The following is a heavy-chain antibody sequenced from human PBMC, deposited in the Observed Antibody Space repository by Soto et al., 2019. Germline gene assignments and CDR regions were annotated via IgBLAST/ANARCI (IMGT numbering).Heavy chain of an antibody. V-gene: IGHV1-69*06. J-gene: IGHJ4*02. CDR3: ARSPGVFDY. CDR1: GGTFSSLA. Sequence: QVQLVQSGAEVKKPGSSVKVSCKASGGTFSSLAISWVRQAPGQGLEWMGGLVPVFGTANYAQKFQDRVTSTADKATSTSYMELSSLRCEDTAGYYCARSPGVFDYWGQGTLVTVSS. D-gene: IGHD3-10*01. CDR2: LVPVFGTA.